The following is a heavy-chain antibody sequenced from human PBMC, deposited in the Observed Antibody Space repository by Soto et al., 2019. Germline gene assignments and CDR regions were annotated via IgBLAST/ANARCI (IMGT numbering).Heavy chain of an antibody. V-gene: IGHV3-11*06. CDR1: GFTFSDYY. CDR3: ARHDYGDYYYYGMDV. Sequence: QVQLVESGGGLVKPGGSLRLSCAASGFTFSDYYMSWIRQAPGKGLEWVSYISSSSSYTNYADSVKGRFTISRDNAKNPLYLQMNSLRAEDTAVYYCARHDYGDYYYYGMDVWGQGTTVTVSS. CDR2: ISSSSSYT. D-gene: IGHD4-17*01. J-gene: IGHJ6*02.